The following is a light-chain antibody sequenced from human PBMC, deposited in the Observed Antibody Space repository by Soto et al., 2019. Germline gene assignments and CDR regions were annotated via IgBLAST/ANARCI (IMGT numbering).Light chain of an antibody. CDR3: QQYDSSPWT. CDR2: GVS. V-gene: IGKV3-20*01. CDR1: QSVTGTY. Sequence: EIVLTQTPGTLSLSPGERATLSCRASQSVTGTYLAWYLQKPGQAPRLLIYGVSSRATGIPDRFSGSGSGTDFTLTISRLEHEDFAVYYCQQYDSSPWTFGQGTTVEIK. J-gene: IGKJ1*01.